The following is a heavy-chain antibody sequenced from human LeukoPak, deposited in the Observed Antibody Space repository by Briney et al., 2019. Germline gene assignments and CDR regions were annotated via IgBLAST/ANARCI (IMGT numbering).Heavy chain of an antibody. D-gene: IGHD7-27*01. CDR3: AKDGGLWVSAHWGDS. Sequence: HPGGSLRLSCAASGFTFSSYTMSWVRQAPGKGLEWVSTITTSDGNTYYADSVKGRFTVSRDNSKSTLYLQMNSLRAEDTAVYYCAKDGGLWVSAHWGDSWGRGTLVTVSS. CDR1: GFTFSSYT. CDR2: ITTSDGNT. V-gene: IGHV3-23*01. J-gene: IGHJ4*02.